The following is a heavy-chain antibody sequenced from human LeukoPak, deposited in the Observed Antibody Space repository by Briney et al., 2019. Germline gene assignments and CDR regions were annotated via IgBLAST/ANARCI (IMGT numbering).Heavy chain of an antibody. Sequence: PGGSLRLSCAASGFTFSSYWMSWVRQAPGKGLEWVANIKQDGSEKYYVDSVKGRFTISRDNAKNSLYLQMNSLRAEDTAVYYCARGLGWLANLFDYWGQGTLVTVSS. V-gene: IGHV3-7*01. J-gene: IGHJ4*02. D-gene: IGHD6-19*01. CDR2: IKQDGSEK. CDR1: GFTFSSYW. CDR3: ARGLGWLANLFDY.